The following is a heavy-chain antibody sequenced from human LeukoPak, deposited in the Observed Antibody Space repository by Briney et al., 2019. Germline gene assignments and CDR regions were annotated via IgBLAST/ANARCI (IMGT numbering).Heavy chain of an antibody. CDR1: GFTFSSYS. CDR3: ARDGIVVVTAIRNWFDP. CDR2: ISSSSSTI. Sequence: PGGSPRLSCAASGFTFSSYSMNWVRQAPGKGLEWVSYISSSSSTIYYADSVKGRFTISRDNAKNSLYLQMNSLRAEDTAVYYCARDGIVVVTAIRNWFDPWGQGTLVTVSS. J-gene: IGHJ5*02. V-gene: IGHV3-48*01. D-gene: IGHD2-21*02.